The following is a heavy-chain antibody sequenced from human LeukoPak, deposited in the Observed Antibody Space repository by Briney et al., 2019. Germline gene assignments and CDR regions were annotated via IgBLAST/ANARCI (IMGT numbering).Heavy chain of an antibody. CDR3: ARDPESYYYDSSGSNWFDP. J-gene: IGHJ5*02. CDR2: INTDGSST. D-gene: IGHD3-22*01. CDR1: GFTFSSYW. Sequence: PGGSLRLSCAASGFTFSSYWMHWVRQAPGKGLVWVSRINTDGSSTSYADSVKGRFTISRDNAKNTLYLQMNSLRAEDTAVYYCARDPESYYYDSSGSNWFDPWGQGTLVTVSS. V-gene: IGHV3-74*01.